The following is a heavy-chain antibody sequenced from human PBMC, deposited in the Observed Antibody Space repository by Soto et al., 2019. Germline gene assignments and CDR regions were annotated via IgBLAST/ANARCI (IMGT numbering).Heavy chain of an antibody. CDR3: ARGTDSSSRPEYFQH. V-gene: IGHV3-74*01. D-gene: IGHD6-13*01. CDR1: GFTFSSYW. CDR2: INSDGSST. J-gene: IGHJ1*01. Sequence: EVQLVESGGGLVQPGGSLRLSCAASGFTFSSYWMHWVRQAPGKGLVWVSRINSDGSSTSYADSVKGRFTISRDNAKNTLYLQMNSLRAEDTAVYYCARGTDSSSRPEYFQHWGQGTLVTVSS.